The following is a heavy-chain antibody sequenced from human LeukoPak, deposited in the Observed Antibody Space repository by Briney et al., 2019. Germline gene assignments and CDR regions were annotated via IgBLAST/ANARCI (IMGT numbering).Heavy chain of an antibody. Sequence: QPGGSLRLSCAASGFTFSSYAMHWVRQAPGKGLEWVAVISYDGSNKYYADSVKGRFTISRDNSKNTLYLQMNSLRAEDTAVYYCAKIYDTDAFDIWGQGTIVTVSS. CDR1: GFTFSSYA. CDR3: AKIYDTDAFDI. J-gene: IGHJ3*02. D-gene: IGHD3-22*01. CDR2: ISYDGSNK. V-gene: IGHV3-30-3*01.